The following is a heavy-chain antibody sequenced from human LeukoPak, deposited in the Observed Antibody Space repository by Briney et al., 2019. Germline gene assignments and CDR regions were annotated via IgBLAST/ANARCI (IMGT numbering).Heavy chain of an antibody. CDR1: GYSFTSYW. J-gene: IGHJ6*03. CDR3: ARLPAPAAIYYSSYYYGDA. D-gene: IGHD2-2*01. V-gene: IGHV5-51*01. CDR2: IYPGDSDT. Sequence: GESLKISCKGSGYSFTSYWIGWVRQMPGKGLEWMGIIYPGDSDTRYSPSFQGQVTISADKSISTAYLQWSSLKASDTAMYYCARLPAPAAIYYSSYYYGDAWGKGTPVTASS.